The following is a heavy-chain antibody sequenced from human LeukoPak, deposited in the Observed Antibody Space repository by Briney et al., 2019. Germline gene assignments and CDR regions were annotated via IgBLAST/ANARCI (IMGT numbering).Heavy chain of an antibody. J-gene: IGHJ3*02. CDR2: INSKGIRT. CDR3: VRDMSGSFAFGI. CDR1: GFTFSSFA. Sequence: GGSLRLSCAVSGFTFSSFAMHWVRQAPGKGLEYVSSINSKGIRTHYADSVKDRFTISRDDSKNTLYLQMGSLRPEDTALYSCVRDMSGSFAFGIWGQGTMVTVSS. V-gene: IGHV3-64*02. D-gene: IGHD1-26*01.